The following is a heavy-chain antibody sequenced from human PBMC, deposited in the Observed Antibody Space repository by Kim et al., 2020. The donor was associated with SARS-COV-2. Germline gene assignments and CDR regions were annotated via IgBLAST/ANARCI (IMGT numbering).Heavy chain of an antibody. D-gene: IGHD3-22*01. CDR1: GGSFSGYY. CDR3: ARGGYYRKFDY. CDR2: INHSGCT. J-gene: IGHJ4*02. Sequence: SETLSLTCAVYGGSFSGYYWSWIRQPPGKGLEWIGEINHSGCTNYNPSLKSRVTISVDTSKNQFSLKLSSVTAADTAVYYCARGGYYRKFDYWGQGTLVTVSS. V-gene: IGHV4-34*01.